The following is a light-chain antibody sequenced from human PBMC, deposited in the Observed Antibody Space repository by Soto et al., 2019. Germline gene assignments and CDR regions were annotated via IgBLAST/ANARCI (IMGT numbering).Light chain of an antibody. Sequence: DIQMTQSPSSLSASVGDRVTITCRASQSINNYLNWYQQKPGKAPNLLIYKASSLETGVPSRFSGSGSRTDFTLTISSLQPEDFATYFCQQSFSVRSWTFGQGTKVDIK. V-gene: IGKV1-39*01. CDR3: QQSFSVRSWT. CDR2: KAS. J-gene: IGKJ1*01. CDR1: QSINNY.